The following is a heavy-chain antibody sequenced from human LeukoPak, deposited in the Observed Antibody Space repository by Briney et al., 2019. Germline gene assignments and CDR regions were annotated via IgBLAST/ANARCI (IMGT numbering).Heavy chain of an antibody. CDR1: GGSISSSSYY. J-gene: IGHJ5*02. Sequence: SETLSLTCTVSGGSISSSSYYWGWIRQPPGKGLEGIGSIYYSGSTYYNPSLKSRVTISVDTSKNQFSLKLSSVTAADTAVYYCARSGYSYGGYNWFDPWGQGTLVTVSS. V-gene: IGHV4-39*01. CDR3: ARSGYSYGGYNWFDP. CDR2: IYYSGST. D-gene: IGHD5-18*01.